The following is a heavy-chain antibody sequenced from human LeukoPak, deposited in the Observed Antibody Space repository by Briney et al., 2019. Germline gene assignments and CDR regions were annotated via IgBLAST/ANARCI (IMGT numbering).Heavy chain of an antibody. CDR3: AREVYDILTGYPS. CDR1: GGSISSGSYY. D-gene: IGHD3-9*01. J-gene: IGHJ4*02. CDR2: IYTSGST. V-gene: IGHV4-61*02. Sequence: SETLSLTCTVSGGSISSGSYYWGWIRQPAGKGLEWIGRIYTSGSTNYNPPLKSRVTISVDTSKNQFSLKLSSVTAADTAVYYCAREVYDILTGYPSWGQGTLVTVSS.